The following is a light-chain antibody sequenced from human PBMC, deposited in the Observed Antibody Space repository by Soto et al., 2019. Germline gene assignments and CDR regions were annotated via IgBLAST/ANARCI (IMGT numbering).Light chain of an antibody. J-gene: IGKJ1*01. CDR1: QHVSSSD. V-gene: IGKV3-20*01. CDR2: GAS. CDR3: QQYGSSPPT. Sequence: EFVLTQSRGPLSFSPGERATLSSTSSQHVSSSDVGWYQQKPGQAARLLISGASRRATGIPDRFSGSGSGTDFTLTITRLEPEDFAVYYCQQYGSSPPTFGEGTKVDIK.